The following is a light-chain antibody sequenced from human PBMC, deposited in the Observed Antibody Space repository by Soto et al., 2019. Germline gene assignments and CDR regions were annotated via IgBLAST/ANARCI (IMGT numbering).Light chain of an antibody. CDR3: SSYTSSTAEV. J-gene: IGLJ1*01. CDR1: SSDVGYYNY. CDR2: DVS. V-gene: IGLV2-14*03. Sequence: QSVLTQPASVSGSPGQSITISCTGTSSDVGYYNYVSWYQQHPGKAPKLLIYDVSNRPSGVSNRFSGSKSGNTASLTISGLQAEDGADYYCSSYTSSTAEVFGTGTKLTVL.